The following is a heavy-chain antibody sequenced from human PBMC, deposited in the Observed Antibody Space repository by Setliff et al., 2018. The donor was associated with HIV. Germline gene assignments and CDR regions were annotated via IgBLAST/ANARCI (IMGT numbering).Heavy chain of an antibody. V-gene: IGHV3-7*01. D-gene: IGHD6-19*01. CDR1: GFTFSGSW. CDR3: ARDHGSGWYVNRYLDY. CDR2: INPDGSEK. J-gene: IGHJ4*02. Sequence: GSLRLSCAASGFTFSGSWMTRDRHAPGKGLEWVASINPDGSEKCHVDSVTGRFTISRDNAKNSLYLQMNSLRAEDTAVYYCARDHGSGWYVNRYLDYLGQGTLVTVSS.